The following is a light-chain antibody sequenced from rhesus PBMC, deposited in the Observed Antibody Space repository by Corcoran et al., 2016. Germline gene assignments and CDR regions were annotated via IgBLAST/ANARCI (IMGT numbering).Light chain of an antibody. Sequence: EVVMTQSPATLAVSPGERATLSCRTSQSISGSLAWYQHKPGQAPRFLIYGASSRAPDIPDRVSGGGSGTEFTLPISSLEPEDVGVYFCLQSSNWPYTFGQGTKVEIK. CDR3: LQSSNWPYT. V-gene: IGKV3-24*04. CDR2: GAS. J-gene: IGKJ2*01. CDR1: QSISGS.